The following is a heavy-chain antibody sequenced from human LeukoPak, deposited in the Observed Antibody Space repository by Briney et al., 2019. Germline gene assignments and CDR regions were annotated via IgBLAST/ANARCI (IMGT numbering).Heavy chain of an antibody. D-gene: IGHD6-19*01. CDR3: ARAFVSGWYLPADSTIDY. CDR2: INPSGGST. CDR1: GYTFTSYD. Sequence: ASVKVSCKASGYTFTSYDINWVRQAPGQGLEWMGIINPSGGSTSYAQKFQGRVTMTRDTSTSTVYMELSSLRSEDTAVYYCARAFVSGWYLPADSTIDYWGQGTLVTVSS. J-gene: IGHJ4*02. V-gene: IGHV1-46*01.